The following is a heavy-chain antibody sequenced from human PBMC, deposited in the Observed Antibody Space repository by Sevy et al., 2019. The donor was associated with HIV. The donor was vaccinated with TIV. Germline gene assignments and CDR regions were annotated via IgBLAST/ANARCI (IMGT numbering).Heavy chain of an antibody. V-gene: IGHV3-7*01. J-gene: IGHJ6*02. CDR1: GFTFSSYW. Sequence: GGSLRLSCAASGFTFSSYWMSWVRQAPGKGLEWVANIKQDGSEKYYVDSLKGRFTISRDNAKNSLYLQMNSLRAEDTAVYYCARVHPNYDILTGYDGMDVWGQGTTVTVSS. D-gene: IGHD3-9*01. CDR2: IKQDGSEK. CDR3: ARVHPNYDILTGYDGMDV.